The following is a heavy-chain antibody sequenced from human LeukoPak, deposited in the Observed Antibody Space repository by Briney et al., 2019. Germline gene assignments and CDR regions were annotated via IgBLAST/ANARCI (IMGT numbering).Heavy chain of an antibody. CDR3: AKGRSLKLAAAGTGYFQH. CDR2: IRYDGSNK. J-gene: IGHJ1*01. Sequence: GGSLRLSCAASGFTFSSYGMHWVRQAPGKGLEWVAFIRYDGSNKYYADSVKGRFTISRDNSKNTLYLQMNSLRAEDTAVYYCAKGRSLKLAAAGTGYFQHWGQGTLVTVSS. D-gene: IGHD6-13*01. CDR1: GFTFSSYG. V-gene: IGHV3-30*02.